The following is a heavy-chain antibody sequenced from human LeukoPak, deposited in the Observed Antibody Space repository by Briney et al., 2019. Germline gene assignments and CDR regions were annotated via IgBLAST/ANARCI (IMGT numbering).Heavy chain of an antibody. D-gene: IGHD3-16*01. V-gene: IGHV3-21*01. CDR2: ISSGSTDK. CDR3: TSQGGFDC. Sequence: GGSLRLSCAASGFSFRSHTMNWVRQAPGKGLEWVSSISSGSTDKYYADSVKGRFTISRDDAKNSLYLQMNSLRAEDTAVYYCTSQGGFDCWGQRTLVTVSS. J-gene: IGHJ4*02. CDR1: GFSFRSHT.